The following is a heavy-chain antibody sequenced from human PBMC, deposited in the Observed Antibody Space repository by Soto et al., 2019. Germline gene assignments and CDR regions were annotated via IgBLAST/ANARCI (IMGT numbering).Heavy chain of an antibody. J-gene: IGHJ6*03. V-gene: IGHV1-3*01. CDR1: GYTFTSYA. D-gene: IGHD2-15*01. CDR2: INAGNGNT. Sequence: QVQLVQSGAEVKKPGASVKVSCKASGYTFTSYAMHWVRQAPGQRLEWMGWINAGNGNTKYSQKFQGRVTITRDTFESTAYKELSSLRSEATAVYYCARDAGYCSGGSCYVHDYYYYMDVWGKGTTVTVSS. CDR3: ARDAGYCSGGSCYVHDYYYYMDV.